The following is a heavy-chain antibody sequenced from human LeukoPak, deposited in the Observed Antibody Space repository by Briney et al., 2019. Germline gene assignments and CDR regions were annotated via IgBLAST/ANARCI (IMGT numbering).Heavy chain of an antibody. CDR2: ISWNSGSI. CDR1: GFTFDDYA. D-gene: IGHD3-22*01. CDR3: AKDLRYDSSGYTFDY. J-gene: IGHJ4*02. V-gene: IGHV3-9*01. Sequence: GGSLRLSCAASGFTFDDYAMHWVRQAPGKGLEWVSGISWNSGSIGYADSVKGRFTISRDNAKNSLYLQMKSLRAEDTALYYCAKDLRYDSSGYTFDYWGQGTLVTVSS.